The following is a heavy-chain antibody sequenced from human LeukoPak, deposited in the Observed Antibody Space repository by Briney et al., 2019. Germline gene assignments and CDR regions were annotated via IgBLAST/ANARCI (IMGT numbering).Heavy chain of an antibody. CDR3: AKSRIAKDYYYMDV. D-gene: IGHD6-13*01. Sequence: GGSLRLSCAASGITFSTYAMSWVRQAPGKRLEWVSAISDSGGSTYYADSVKGRFTISRDNSKNTLYLQMNSLRAEDTAVYYCAKSRIAKDYYYMDVWGKGTTVTVSS. V-gene: IGHV3-23*01. CDR1: GITFSTYA. J-gene: IGHJ6*03. CDR2: ISDSGGST.